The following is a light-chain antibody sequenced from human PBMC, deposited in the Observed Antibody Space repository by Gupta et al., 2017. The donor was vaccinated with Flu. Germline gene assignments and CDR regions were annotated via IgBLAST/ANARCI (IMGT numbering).Light chain of an antibody. J-gene: IGKJ1*01. V-gene: IGKV3-20*01. Sequence: DIVLTQSPGTLSLSAGERATLSCRASQSISSSYLAWYQQKPGQAPRLLIYGASSRATGIPDRFSGSGSGTDFTLTISRLEPEDFAVYYCQQYGRSPPWAFGQGTKVEI. CDR3: QQYGRSPPWA. CDR1: QSISSSY. CDR2: GAS.